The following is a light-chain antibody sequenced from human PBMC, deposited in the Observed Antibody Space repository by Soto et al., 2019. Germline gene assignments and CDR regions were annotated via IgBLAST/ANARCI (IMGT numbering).Light chain of an antibody. V-gene: IGKV3-20*01. CDR2: GAS. CDR3: QQHGSSPPSWT. CDR1: QSVSSNY. Sequence: TVLTQSPGTLSLSPGERATLFCRASQSVSSNYLAWYQQKPGQAPRLLIYGASSRATGIPDRFSGSGSGTDFTLTISSLEPEDFAVYYCQQHGSSPPSWTFGQGTKVEIK. J-gene: IGKJ1*01.